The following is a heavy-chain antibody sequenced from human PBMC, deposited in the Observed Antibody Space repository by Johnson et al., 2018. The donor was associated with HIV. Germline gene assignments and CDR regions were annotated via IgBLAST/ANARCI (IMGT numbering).Heavy chain of an antibody. D-gene: IGHD3-10*01. J-gene: IGHJ3*02. CDR3: AKDDQNYYGSGSYYDAFDI. CDR2: TKNKANSYTT. Sequence: EVQLVESGGGLVQPGGSLRLSCAASGFTLSDHYMDWVRQAAGKGLEWVGRTKNKANSYTTEYAASVKGRFTISRDNSKNTLYLQMNSLRAEDTAVYYCAKDDQNYYGSGSYYDAFDIWGQGTMVTVSS. CDR1: GFTLSDHY. V-gene: IGHV3-72*01.